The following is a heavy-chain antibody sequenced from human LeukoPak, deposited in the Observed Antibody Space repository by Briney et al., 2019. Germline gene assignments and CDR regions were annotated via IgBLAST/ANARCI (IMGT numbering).Heavy chain of an antibody. CDR2: IWYDGSNK. V-gene: IGHV3-33*06. Sequence: GGSLRLSCAASGFTFSSYGMHWVRQAPGKGLEWVAVIWYDGSNKYYADSVKGRFTISRDNSKNTLYLQMNSLRAEDTAVYYCAKSPIAVAGNCGYYFDYWGQGTLVTVSS. CDR1: GFTFSSYG. D-gene: IGHD6-19*01. J-gene: IGHJ4*02. CDR3: AKSPIAVAGNCGYYFDY.